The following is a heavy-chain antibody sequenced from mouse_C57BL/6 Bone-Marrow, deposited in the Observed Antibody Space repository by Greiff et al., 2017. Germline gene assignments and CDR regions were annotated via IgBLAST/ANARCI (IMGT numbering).Heavy chain of an antibody. V-gene: IGHV1-61*01. CDR1: GYTFTSYW. CDR3: ARRGITTVVRGYFDV. J-gene: IGHJ1*03. CDR2: IYPSDSET. Sequence: QVQLQQPGAELVRPGSSVKLSCKASGYTFTSYWMDWVKQRPGQGLEWIGNIYPSDSETHYNQKFKDKATLTVDKSSSTAYMQLSSLTSEDSAVYYCARRGITTVVRGYFDVWGTGPRSPSPQ. D-gene: IGHD1-1*01.